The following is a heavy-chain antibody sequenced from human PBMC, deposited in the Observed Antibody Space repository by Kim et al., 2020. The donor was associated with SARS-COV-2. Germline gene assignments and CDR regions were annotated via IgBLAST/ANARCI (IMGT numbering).Heavy chain of an antibody. Sequence: GGSLRLSCAASGFTFSSYSMNWVRQAPGKGLEWVSSISSSSSYIYYADSVKGRFTISRDNAKNSLYLQMNSLRAEDTAVYYCARDFSYYGSGSYWSGDYWGQGTLVTVSS. D-gene: IGHD3-10*01. CDR1: GFTFSSYS. CDR3: ARDFSYYGSGSYWSGDY. J-gene: IGHJ4*02. V-gene: IGHV3-21*01. CDR2: ISSSSSYI.